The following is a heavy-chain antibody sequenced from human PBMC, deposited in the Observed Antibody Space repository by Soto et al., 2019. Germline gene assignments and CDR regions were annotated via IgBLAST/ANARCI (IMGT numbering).Heavy chain of an antibody. V-gene: IGHV1-2*02. D-gene: IGHD1-7*01. J-gene: IGHJ5*01. CDR3: AREGGSDSLALKTNWFDT. Sequence: QVQLVQSGDEVKNPGASVKVSCKPSGYTFTDYHIHWVRQAPGQGLAVMGWINANNGGAGSAQQFQGRITVTRDTSISTVYMELSNLRSDDTAVYFCAREGGSDSLALKTNWFDTWGHGTRVTVSS. CDR1: GYTFTDYH. CDR2: INANNGGA.